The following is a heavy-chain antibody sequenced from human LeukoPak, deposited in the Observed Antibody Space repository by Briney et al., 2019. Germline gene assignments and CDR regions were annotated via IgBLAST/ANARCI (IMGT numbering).Heavy chain of an antibody. CDR1: GGSISSYY. CDR2: IYTSGST. D-gene: IGHD2-2*01. Sequence: SETLSLTCTVSGGSISSYYWSWIRQPAGKGLEWIGRIYTSGSTNYNPSLKGRVTMSVDTSKNQFSLKLSSVTAADTAVYYCARDPGGQLLHNWFDPWGQGTLVTVSS. V-gene: IGHV4-4*07. CDR3: ARDPGGQLLHNWFDP. J-gene: IGHJ5*02.